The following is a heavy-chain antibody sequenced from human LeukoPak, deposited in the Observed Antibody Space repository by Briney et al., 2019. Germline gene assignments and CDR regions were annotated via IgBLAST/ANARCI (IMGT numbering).Heavy chain of an antibody. CDR3: ARARSGYYYDAGGAFDI. CDR2: INHSGST. J-gene: IGHJ3*02. D-gene: IGHD3-22*01. Sequence: SSETLSLTCAVYGGSFSGYYWSWIRQPPGKGLEWIGEINHSGSTNYNPSLKSRVTISVDTSKNQFPLKLSSVTAADTAVYYCARARSGYYYDAGGAFDIWGQGTMVTVSS. V-gene: IGHV4-34*01. CDR1: GGSFSGYY.